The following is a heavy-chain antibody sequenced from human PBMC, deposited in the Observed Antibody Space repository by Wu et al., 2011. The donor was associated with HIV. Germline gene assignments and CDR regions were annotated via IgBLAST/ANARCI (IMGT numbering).Heavy chain of an antibody. Sequence: QVQLVQSGAEMRKPGSSVKVSCKASGGNFDIYAINWVRQAPGQGLEWMGGIVPIFGAVDFAQKFQGRVTITADNSTSTAYMELSSLRSDDTAIYYCARDRRVLGATKGRALDYWGQGTLVTGLL. CDR3: ARDRRVLGATKGRALDY. V-gene: IGHV1-69*14. CDR2: IVPIFGAV. J-gene: IGHJ4*02. CDR1: GGNFDIYA. D-gene: IGHD1-26*01.